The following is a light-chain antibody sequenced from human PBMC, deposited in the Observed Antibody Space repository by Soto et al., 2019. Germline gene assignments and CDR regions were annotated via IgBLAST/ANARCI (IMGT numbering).Light chain of an antibody. CDR3: SSYTSSSTLRV. CDR1: NSDIGAYNY. V-gene: IGLV2-14*03. Sequence: QSALTQPASVSGFPGQSITISCTVTNSDIGAYNYVSWYQQHPGKAPKLMIFEVSDRPSGVSYRFSGSKSGNVASLTISWLQPEDEADYYCSSYTSSSTLRVFGAGTKVTVL. J-gene: IGLJ1*01. CDR2: EVS.